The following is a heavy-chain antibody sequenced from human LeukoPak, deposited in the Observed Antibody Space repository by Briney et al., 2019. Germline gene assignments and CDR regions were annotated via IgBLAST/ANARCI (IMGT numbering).Heavy chain of an antibody. CDR3: ASCIQLWAPFDY. CDR1: GGSISSYY. V-gene: IGHV4-59*01. D-gene: IGHD5-18*01. J-gene: IGHJ4*02. Sequence: SETQSLTCTVSGGSISSYYWSWIRQPPGKGLEWIGYIYYSGSTNYNPSLKSRVTISVDTSKNQFSLKLSSVTAADTAVYYCASCIQLWAPFDYWGQGPLVTVSS. CDR2: IYYSGST.